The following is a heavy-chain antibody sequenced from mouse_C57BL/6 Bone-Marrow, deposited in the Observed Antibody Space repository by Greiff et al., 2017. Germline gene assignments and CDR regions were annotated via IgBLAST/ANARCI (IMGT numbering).Heavy chain of an antibody. V-gene: IGHV1-53*01. CDR2: INPSNGGT. Sequence: QVQLQQPGTELVKPGASVKLSCTASGYTFTNYWMHWVKQRPGQGLEWIGNINPSNGGTNYNEKFQSKATLTADTSSSTAYMQLSSLTSEDSAVYSCAKALITAVVSDYWGQGTTLTVSS. D-gene: IGHD1-1*01. J-gene: IGHJ2*01. CDR1: GYTFTNYW. CDR3: AKALITAVVSDY.